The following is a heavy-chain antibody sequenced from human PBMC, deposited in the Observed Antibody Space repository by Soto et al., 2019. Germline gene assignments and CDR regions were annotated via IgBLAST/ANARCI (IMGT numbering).Heavy chain of an antibody. Sequence: QLQLQESGPGLVKPSETLSLTCTVSGGSISSSSYYWGWIRQPPGKGLEWIGSIYYSGSTYYNPSLKSRVTISVDTSKNQFSLKLSSVTAADTAVYYCARRGATYYDILTGIKFDYWGQGTLVTVSS. CDR3: ARRGATYYDILTGIKFDY. CDR1: GGSISSSSYY. V-gene: IGHV4-39*01. D-gene: IGHD3-9*01. J-gene: IGHJ4*02. CDR2: IYYSGST.